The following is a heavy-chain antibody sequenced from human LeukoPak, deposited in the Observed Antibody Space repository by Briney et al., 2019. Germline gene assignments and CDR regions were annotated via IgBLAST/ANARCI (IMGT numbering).Heavy chain of an antibody. CDR3: ARDLVVVVAATQYNWFDP. V-gene: IGHV4-34*01. D-gene: IGHD2-15*01. Sequence: PSETLSLTCAVYGGSFSGYYWSWIRQPPGKGLEWIGEINHSGSTNYNPSLKSRVTISVDTSKNQFSVKLSSVTAADTAVYYCARDLVVVVAATQYNWFDPWGQGTLVSVSS. J-gene: IGHJ5*02. CDR2: INHSGST. CDR1: GGSFSGYY.